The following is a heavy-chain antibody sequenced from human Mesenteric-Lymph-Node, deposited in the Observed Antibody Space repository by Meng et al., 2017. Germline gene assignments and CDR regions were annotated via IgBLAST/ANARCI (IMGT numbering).Heavy chain of an antibody. CDR1: GFSFSSYP. D-gene: IGHD3-9*01. CDR2: INWNGGST. CDR3: AREGSLKLRYFDWLSHDAFDI. J-gene: IGHJ3*02. V-gene: IGHV3-20*04. Sequence: GGSLRLSCAASGFSFSSYPMSWVRQAPGKGLEWVSGINWNGGSTGYADSVKGRFTISRDNAKNSLYLQMNSLRAEDTALYYCAREGSLKLRYFDWLSHDAFDIWGQATMVTVSS.